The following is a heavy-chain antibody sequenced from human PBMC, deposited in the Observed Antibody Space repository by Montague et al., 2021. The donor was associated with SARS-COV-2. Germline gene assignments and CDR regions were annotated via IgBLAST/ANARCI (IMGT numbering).Heavy chain of an antibody. V-gene: IGHV4-31*03. J-gene: IGHJ4*02. CDR2: ISYSGSA. D-gene: IGHD2/OR15-2a*01. CDR1: GXSFTTSGYF. CDR3: ARLTPVGSTFFFEF. Sequence: TLSLTCTVSGXSFTTSGYFWTWIRQHPGKGLEWIGHISYSGSAKYSPSLKSRLTTSVDTSKNQFSLELTSVTAADTAVYYCARLTPVGSTFFFEFWGQGILVTVSS.